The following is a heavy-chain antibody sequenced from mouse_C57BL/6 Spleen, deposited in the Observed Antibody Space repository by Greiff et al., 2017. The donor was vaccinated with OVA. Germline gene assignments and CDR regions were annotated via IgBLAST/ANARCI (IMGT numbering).Heavy chain of an antibody. CDR2: ISGGGGNT. V-gene: IGHV5-9*01. J-gene: IGHJ2*01. CDR3: ARDNWGFDY. Sequence: EVKVEESGGGLVKPGGSLKLSCAASGFTFSSYTMSWVRQTPEKRLEWVATISGGGGNTYYPDSVKGRFNIYRDNAKNTLYLQMSRLRSEDTALYYCARDNWGFDYWGQGTTLTVSS. CDR1: GFTFSSYT. D-gene: IGHD4-1*01.